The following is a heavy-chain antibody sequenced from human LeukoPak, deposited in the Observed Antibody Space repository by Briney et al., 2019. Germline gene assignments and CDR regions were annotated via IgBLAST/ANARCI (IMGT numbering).Heavy chain of an antibody. CDR2: IKHDGSEK. CDR3: ARLDMGD. CDR1: GFTFGDYF. Sequence: GSLRLSCTVSGFTFGDYFIHWFRQAPGKGLEWVANIKHDGSEKNYVDSIKGRFTISRDNAKNSLYLQMTSLRAEDTAVYYCARLDMGDWGQGTLVTVSS. V-gene: IGHV3-7*01. D-gene: IGHD2-2*03. J-gene: IGHJ4*02.